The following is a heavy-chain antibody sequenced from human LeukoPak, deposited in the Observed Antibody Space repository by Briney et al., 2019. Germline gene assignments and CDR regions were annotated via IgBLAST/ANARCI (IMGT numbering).Heavy chain of an antibody. Sequence: SETLSLTCAVSGVSISPYYWAWIRQPPGKGLEWIGYIHTSGSNNQYPSLKSRVTISVDKSKNHFSLRLTSVSAADTAVYYCARLSAAVHLGAFDLWGQGTMVTVSS. J-gene: IGHJ3*01. CDR2: IHTSGSN. V-gene: IGHV4-4*09. CDR1: GVSISPYY. D-gene: IGHD3-3*01. CDR3: ARLSAAVHLGAFDL.